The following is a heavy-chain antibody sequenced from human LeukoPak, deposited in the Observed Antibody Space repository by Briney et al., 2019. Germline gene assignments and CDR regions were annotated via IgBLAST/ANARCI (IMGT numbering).Heavy chain of an antibody. J-gene: IGHJ4*02. Sequence: GASLKVSCNISGYTLTDFSMHWVRQAPGKGLEWMGGFNREDDEPIYAPHFRGRVTVTEDTSTDTAYMELSSLRSEDTAVYYCATLDSYYDNSGRPLIPDWGLGTLVTVSS. CDR3: ATLDSYYDNSGRPLIPD. CDR2: FNREDDEP. CDR1: GYTLTDFS. V-gene: IGHV1-24*01. D-gene: IGHD3-22*01.